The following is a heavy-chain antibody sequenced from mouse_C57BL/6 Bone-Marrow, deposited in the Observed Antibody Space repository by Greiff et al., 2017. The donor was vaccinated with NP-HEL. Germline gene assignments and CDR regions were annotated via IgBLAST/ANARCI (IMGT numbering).Heavy chain of an antibody. CDR2: IDPSDSYT. CDR1: GYTFTSYW. J-gene: IGHJ2*01. V-gene: IGHV1-59*01. CDR3: ARRADSLRYFDY. D-gene: IGHD3-2*01. Sequence: QVQLQQPGAELVRPGTSVKLSCKASGYTFTSYWMHWVKQRPGQGLEWIGVIDPSDSYTNYNQKFKGKATLTVDTSSSTAYMQLSSLTSEDSAVYYCARRADSLRYFDYWGQGTTLTVSS.